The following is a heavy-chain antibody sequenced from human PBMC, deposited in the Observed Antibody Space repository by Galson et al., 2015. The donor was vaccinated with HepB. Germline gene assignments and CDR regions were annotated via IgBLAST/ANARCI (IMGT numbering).Heavy chain of an antibody. CDR1: GGSFSGYY. V-gene: IGHV4-34*01. D-gene: IGHD2-2*01. J-gene: IGHJ5*02. Sequence: TLSLTCAVYGGSFSGYYWSWIRQPPGKGLEWIGEINHSGSTNYNPSLKSRVTISVDTSKNQFSLKLSSVTAADTAVYYCARRHRIRYCSSTSCYGMNSFDPWGQGTLVTVSS. CDR3: ARRHRIRYCSSTSCYGMNSFDP. CDR2: INHSGST.